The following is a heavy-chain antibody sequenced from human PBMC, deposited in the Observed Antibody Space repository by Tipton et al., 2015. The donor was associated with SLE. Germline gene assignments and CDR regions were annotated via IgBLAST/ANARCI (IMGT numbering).Heavy chain of an antibody. CDR2: IYYDGSNT. V-gene: IGHV3-30*18. Sequence: SLRLSCAASGFSFSNYWIHWVRQAAGKGLEWVAFIYYDGSNTYYADSVKGRFTISRDYSKNTLYLQLNRLRAEDTAVYFCAKDLYSGNYYDAFDIWDQGTMVTVSS. CDR1: GFSFSNYW. CDR3: AKDLYSGNYYDAFDI. J-gene: IGHJ3*02. D-gene: IGHD1-26*01.